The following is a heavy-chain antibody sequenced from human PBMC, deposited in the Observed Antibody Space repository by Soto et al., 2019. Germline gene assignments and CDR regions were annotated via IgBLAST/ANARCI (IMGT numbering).Heavy chain of an antibody. CDR3: ATDEVDY. CDR1: GFTFGDYW. Sequence: GGSLSLSCAASGFTFGDYWMHWVRQPPGKGPEWVSRMTGDGRTTQYADSVKGRFTASRDNAKSTLYLQMNSLRAEDTAVYYCATDEVDYWGPGPLVTVYS. V-gene: IGHV3-74*03. CDR2: MTGDGRTT. J-gene: IGHJ4*02.